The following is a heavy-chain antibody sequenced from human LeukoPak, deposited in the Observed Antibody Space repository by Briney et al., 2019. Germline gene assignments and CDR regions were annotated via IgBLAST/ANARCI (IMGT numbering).Heavy chain of an antibody. J-gene: IGHJ6*03. D-gene: IGHD3-10*01. CDR1: GYTFTGYD. Sequence: ASVKVSCKASGYTFTGYDMHWVRQAPGQGLEWMGWINPNSGGTNSAQKFQGRVTMTRDTSISTAYLELSRLRSDDTAVYYCARGPPYYYGSGSYYRIGYYYMDVWGKGTTVTVSS. CDR3: ARGPPYYYGSGSYYRIGYYYMDV. V-gene: IGHV1-2*02. CDR2: INPNSGGT.